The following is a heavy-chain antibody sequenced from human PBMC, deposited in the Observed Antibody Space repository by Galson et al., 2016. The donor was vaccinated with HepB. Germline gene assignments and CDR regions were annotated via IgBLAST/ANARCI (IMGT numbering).Heavy chain of an antibody. CDR3: SRELMGSKEYYYYGMDV. V-gene: IGHV3-48*02. CDR1: GFSFSSYN. Sequence: SLRLSCAASGFSFSSYNMNWVRQAPGKGLEWVSFLGSTSSTIYYADSVKGRFTISRDNAKNSLYLQMNSLRDEDTAVYYCSRELMGSKEYYYYGMDVWGQGTTVTVSS. D-gene: IGHD1-26*01. CDR2: LGSTSSTI. J-gene: IGHJ6*02.